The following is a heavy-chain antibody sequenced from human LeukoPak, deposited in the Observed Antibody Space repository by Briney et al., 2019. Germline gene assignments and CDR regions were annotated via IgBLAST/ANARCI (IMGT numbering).Heavy chain of an antibody. D-gene: IGHD5-24*01. V-gene: IGHV4-34*01. CDR1: GFTFRSYA. Sequence: GSLRLSCAASGFTFRSYAMSWIRQPPGKGLEWIGEINHSGSTNYNPSLKSRVTISVDTSKNQFSLKLSSVTAADTAMYYCVGGKDAYKSGYWGQGTRVTVSS. J-gene: IGHJ4*02. CDR3: VGGKDAYKSGY. CDR2: INHSGST.